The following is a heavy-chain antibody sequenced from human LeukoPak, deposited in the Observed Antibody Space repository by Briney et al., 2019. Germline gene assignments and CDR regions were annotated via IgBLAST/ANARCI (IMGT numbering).Heavy chain of an antibody. CDR3: AREDGGYCSGGSCYGNWFDP. D-gene: IGHD2-15*01. Sequence: ASVKVSCKASGYTFTSYGISWVRQAPGQGLEWMGWISAYNGNTNYAQKLQGRVTMTTDTSTSTAYMELRSLRSDDTAVYYCAREDGGYCSGGSCYGNWFDPWGQGTLVTVSS. J-gene: IGHJ5*02. CDR1: GYTFTSYG. V-gene: IGHV1-18*01. CDR2: ISAYNGNT.